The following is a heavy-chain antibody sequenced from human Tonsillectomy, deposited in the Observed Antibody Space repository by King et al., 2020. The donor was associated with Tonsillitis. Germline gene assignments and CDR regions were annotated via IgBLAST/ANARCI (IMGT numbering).Heavy chain of an antibody. CDR2: ISYDGSNK. D-gene: IGHD3-9*01. J-gene: IGHJ4*02. CDR1: GFTFSSFG. CDR3: ARDNHFYDILTGYTFDY. Sequence: VQLVESGGGVVQPGRSLRLSCAVSGFTFSSFGMHWVRQAPGKGLEWVAVISYDGSNKDYADSVKGRFTISRDNSKNTLYLQMNSLRAEDTAVCYCARDNHFYDILTGYTFDYWGQGTLVTVSS. V-gene: IGHV3-30-3*01.